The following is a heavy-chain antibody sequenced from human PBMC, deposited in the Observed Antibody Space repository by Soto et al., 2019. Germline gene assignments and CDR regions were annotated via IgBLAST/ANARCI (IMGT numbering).Heavy chain of an antibody. D-gene: IGHD2-8*01. CDR3: GREGYCTNGVCTMAWFDP. CDR1: GFTFSNYS. V-gene: IGHV3-21*01. CDR2: ISSSSSYI. J-gene: IGHJ5*02. Sequence: LRLSCAASGFTFSNYSMNWVRQAPGKGLEWVSSISSSSSYIYYADSVKGRFTIPRDNAKNSLYLQMNSLRAEDTAVYYCGREGYCTNGVCTMAWFDPWGQGTLVTVSS.